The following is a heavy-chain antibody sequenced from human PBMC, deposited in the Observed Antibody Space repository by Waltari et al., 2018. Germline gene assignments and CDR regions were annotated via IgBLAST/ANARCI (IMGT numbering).Heavy chain of an antibody. Sequence: QVQLQESGPGLVKPSQTLSLTCTVSGGSISSGSYYWSWIRQPAGKGLEWIGYIYTSGRTNYNPSLKSRVTISVDTSKNQFSRKLSAVTAADTAVYYCAREAYGDRLYWGQGTLVTVSS. D-gene: IGHD4-17*01. CDR3: AREAYGDRLY. V-gene: IGHV4-61*09. J-gene: IGHJ4*02. CDR2: IYTSGRT. CDR1: GGSISSGSYY.